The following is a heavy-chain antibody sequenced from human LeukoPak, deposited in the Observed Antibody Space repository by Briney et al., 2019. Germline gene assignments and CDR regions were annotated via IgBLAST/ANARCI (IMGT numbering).Heavy chain of an antibody. D-gene: IGHD5/OR15-5a*01. V-gene: IGHV3-7*01. CDR3: AKVEVYGWFDS. Sequence: PGGSLRLSCAASGFTFISYWMGWLRQAPGKGLEWVANIKVDGSEIYYVDSVKGRFTISRDNAKNSLYLQVSSLRAEDTAVYYCAKVEVYGWFDSWGQGTLVTVSS. J-gene: IGHJ5*01. CDR1: GFTFISYW. CDR2: IKVDGSEI.